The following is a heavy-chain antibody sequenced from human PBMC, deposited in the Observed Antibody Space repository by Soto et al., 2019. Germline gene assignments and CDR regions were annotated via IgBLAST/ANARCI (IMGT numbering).Heavy chain of an antibody. V-gene: IGHV4-61*01. D-gene: IGHD5-18*01. CDR3: ARDPGDTAMVRRGDAFDI. Sequence: SETLSLTCTVSGGSVSSGNYYWSWIRQPPGKGLEWIGYFYYTGSINYNPSLKSRVTISIDASQNQFSLRLSSVTAADTAVYYCARDPGDTAMVRRGDAFDIWGQGTMVT. CDR1: GGSVSSGNYY. CDR2: FYYTGSI. J-gene: IGHJ3*02.